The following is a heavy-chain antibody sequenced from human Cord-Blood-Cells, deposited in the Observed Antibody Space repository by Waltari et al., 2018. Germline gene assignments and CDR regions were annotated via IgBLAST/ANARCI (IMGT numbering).Heavy chain of an antibody. D-gene: IGHD4-4*01. CDR3: AKGLYSNYNWFDP. CDR2: IGGSGGST. V-gene: IGHV3-23*01. CDR1: GFTFSSYA. Sequence: EVQLLESGGGLVQPGGSLRLSCAASGFTFSSYAMSWVRQAPGKGLEWVSAIGGSGGSTYCAGSGKGRFTISGDNSKDTLYLQMNSLRAEDTAVYYCAKGLYSNYNWFDPWGQGTLVTVSS. J-gene: IGHJ5*02.